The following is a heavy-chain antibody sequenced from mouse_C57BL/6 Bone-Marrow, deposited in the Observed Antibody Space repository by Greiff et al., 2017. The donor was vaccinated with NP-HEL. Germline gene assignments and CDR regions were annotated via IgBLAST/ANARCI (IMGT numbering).Heavy chain of an antibody. CDR3: ARGHGNYWYFDV. V-gene: IGHV5-6*01. J-gene: IGHJ1*03. CDR2: ISSGGSYT. CDR1: GFTFSSYG. D-gene: IGHD2-1*01. Sequence: EVKVVESGGDLVKPGGSLKLSCAASGFTFSSYGMSWVRQTPDKRLEWVATISSGGSYTYYPDSVKGRFTISRDNAKNTLYLQMSSLKSEDTAMYYCARGHGNYWYFDVWGTGTTVTVSS.